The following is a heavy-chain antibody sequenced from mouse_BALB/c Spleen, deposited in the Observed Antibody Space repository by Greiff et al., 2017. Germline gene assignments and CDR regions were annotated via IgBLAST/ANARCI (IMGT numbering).Heavy chain of an antibody. D-gene: IGHD2-3*01. Sequence: QVQLKESGPGLVAPSQSLSITCTVSGFSLTGYGVHWVRQPPGKGLEWLGVIWAGGSTNYNSALMSRLSISKDNSKSQVFLKMNSLQTDDTAMYYCARVDGYYGGAMDYWGQGTSVTVSS. CDR2: IWAGGST. V-gene: IGHV2-9*02. CDR3: ARVDGYYGGAMDY. J-gene: IGHJ4*01. CDR1: GFSLTGYG.